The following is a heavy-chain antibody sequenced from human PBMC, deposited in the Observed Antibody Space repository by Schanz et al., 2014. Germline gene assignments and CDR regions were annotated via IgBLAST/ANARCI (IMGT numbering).Heavy chain of an antibody. J-gene: IGHJ4*02. CDR3: AKDPSHGDYDYYFDY. Sequence: QVQLLQFGGGVVQPGRSLRLSCAASGFTFSSYAMHWVRQAPGKGLEWVSYICSSGNTIYYADSVKGRFTISRDNSRNTLYLQMNSLRTEDTAVYYCAKDPSHGDYDYYFDYWGQGTLVTVSS. D-gene: IGHD3-22*01. V-gene: IGHV3-NL1*01. CDR2: ICSSGNTI. CDR1: GFTFSSYA.